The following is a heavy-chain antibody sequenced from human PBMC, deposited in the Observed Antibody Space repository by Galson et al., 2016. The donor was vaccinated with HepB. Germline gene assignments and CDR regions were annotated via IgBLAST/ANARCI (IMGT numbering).Heavy chain of an antibody. Sequence: SLRLSCAASGFTFSNYAITWVRQAPGKGLEWVSGISGSGANTHYANAVKGRFTISRDNSNNTLYLQVNSLRAEDTALYFCARYSNSWAPFDYWGQGRLVTVSS. CDR1: GFTFSNYA. D-gene: IGHD6-13*01. CDR2: ISGSGANT. J-gene: IGHJ4*02. CDR3: ARYSNSWAPFDY. V-gene: IGHV3-23*01.